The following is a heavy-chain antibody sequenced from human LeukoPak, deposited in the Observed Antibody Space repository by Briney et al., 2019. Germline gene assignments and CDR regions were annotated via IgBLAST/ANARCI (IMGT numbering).Heavy chain of an antibody. CDR3: ARVVDARTNWFDP. CDR1: GFTFSDRY. D-gene: IGHD2-15*01. V-gene: IGHV3-72*01. J-gene: IGHJ5*02. CDR2: TRNKANSYTT. Sequence: GGSLRLSCAASGFTFSDRYMDWVRQAPGKGLEWVGRTRNKANSYTTEYAASVKGRFTISRDDSKNSLYLQMNSLKTEDTAVYYCARVVDARTNWFDPWGQGTLVTVSS.